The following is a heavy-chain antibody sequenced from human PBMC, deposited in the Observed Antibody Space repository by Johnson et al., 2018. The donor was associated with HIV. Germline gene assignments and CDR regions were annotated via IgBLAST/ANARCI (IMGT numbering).Heavy chain of an antibody. CDR2: IYSGGST. CDR3: ARGLRRTTVGNDAFDI. V-gene: IGHV3-53*01. Sequence: VQLVESGGGLIQPGGSLRLSCAASGFTVSSNYMSWVRQAPGKGLEWVSVIYSGGSTYYADSVTGRFTISRDNSKTTLYLQMNSLRAEDTAVYYCARGLRRTTVGNDAFDIWGQGTMVTVSS. CDR1: GFTVSSNY. D-gene: IGHD4-23*01. J-gene: IGHJ3*02.